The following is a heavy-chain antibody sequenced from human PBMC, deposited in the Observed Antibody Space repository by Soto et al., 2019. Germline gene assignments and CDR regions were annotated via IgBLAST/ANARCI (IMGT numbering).Heavy chain of an antibody. CDR3: ARTIVVVPAADYYYYYGMDV. D-gene: IGHD2-2*01. Sequence: SVKVSCKASGGTFSSYAISWVRQAPGQGLEWMGGIIPIFGTANYAQKFQGRVTITADKSTSTAYMELSSLRSEDTAVYYCARTIVVVPAADYYYYYGMDVWGQGTTVTVSS. CDR2: IIPIFGTA. V-gene: IGHV1-69*06. J-gene: IGHJ6*02. CDR1: GGTFSSYA.